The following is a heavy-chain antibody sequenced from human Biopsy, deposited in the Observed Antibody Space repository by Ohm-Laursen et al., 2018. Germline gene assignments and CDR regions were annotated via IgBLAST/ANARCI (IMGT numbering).Heavy chain of an antibody. Sequence: PGTLSLTCAVSGGSVSSNVAYWGWIRQSPGKGLEWIGNIYYSGNTDYSPSLKSRVTISVDTSNNQFSLKLSSVTAADTAVYYCARQVDFWSGYVDYWGQGTLVAVSS. V-gene: IGHV4-39*01. D-gene: IGHD3-3*01. CDR2: IYYSGNT. CDR3: ARQVDFWSGYVDY. J-gene: IGHJ4*02. CDR1: GGSVSSNVAY.